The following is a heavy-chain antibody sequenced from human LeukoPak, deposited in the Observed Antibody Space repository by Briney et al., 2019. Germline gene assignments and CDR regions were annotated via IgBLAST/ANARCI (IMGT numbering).Heavy chain of an antibody. D-gene: IGHD1-26*01. CDR3: ARDRGGSYPALY. J-gene: IGHJ4*02. Sequence: GASVKVSCKVSGYTLTELSMHWVRQAPGKGLEWMGGFDPEDGETIYAQKFQGRVTMTTDTSTSTVYMELRSLRSDDTAVYYCARDRGGSYPALYWGQGTLVTVSS. V-gene: IGHV1-24*01. CDR2: FDPEDGET. CDR1: GYTLTELS.